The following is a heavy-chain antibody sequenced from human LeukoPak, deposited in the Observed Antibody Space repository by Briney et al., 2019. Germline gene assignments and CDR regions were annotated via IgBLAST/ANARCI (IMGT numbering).Heavy chain of an antibody. V-gene: IGHV3-30*03. D-gene: IGHD5-18*01. J-gene: IGHJ4*02. Sequence: PGGSLRLSCAASGFTFSSYDMHWVRQAPGKGLEWVAVISYDGSNKYYADSVKGRFTISRDNSKNTLYLQMNSLRAEDTAVYYCRVVDTAMAFDYWGQGTLVTVSS. CDR2: ISYDGSNK. CDR1: GFTFSSYD. CDR3: RVVDTAMAFDY.